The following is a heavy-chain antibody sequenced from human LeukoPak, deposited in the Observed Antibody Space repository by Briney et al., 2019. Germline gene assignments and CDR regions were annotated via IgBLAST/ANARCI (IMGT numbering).Heavy chain of an antibody. D-gene: IGHD4-4*01. Sequence: GGSLRVSCAASGFTFSSYAMSWVRQAPGNGLEWVSAISGSGGSTYYADSVKGRLTISRDNSKNTLYLQMNSLRAEDTAVYYCAKERIGYYSNYGDYWGQGTLVTVSS. CDR3: AKERIGYYSNYGDY. J-gene: IGHJ4*02. CDR1: GFTFSSYA. CDR2: ISGSGGST. V-gene: IGHV3-23*01.